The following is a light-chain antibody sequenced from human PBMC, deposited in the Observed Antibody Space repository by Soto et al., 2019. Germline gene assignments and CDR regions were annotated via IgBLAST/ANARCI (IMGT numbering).Light chain of an antibody. CDR1: QGIRSY. V-gene: IGKV1-9*01. CDR2: GAT. CDR3: QQVRDT. Sequence: DIQLTQSPSFLSASVGDRVTITCRASQGIRSYLAWYQQKPGKAPKLLIYGATTLQSGVPSRFSGSGSGTEFTLTISSLQPEDFATYYCQQVRDTFGQGTKLEIK. J-gene: IGKJ2*01.